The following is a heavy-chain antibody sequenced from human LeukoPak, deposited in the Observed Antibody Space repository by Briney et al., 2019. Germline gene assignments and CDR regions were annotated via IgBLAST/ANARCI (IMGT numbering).Heavy chain of an antibody. CDR2: ISSSGSTI. CDR1: GFTFSSYS. CDR3: ARDPYSGGYSVDLYYYYMDV. J-gene: IGHJ6*03. Sequence: GGSLRLSCAASGFTFSSYSMNWVRQAPGKGLEWVSYISSSGSTIYYADSVKGRFTISRDNAKNSLFLQLNSLRAEDTAVYYCARDPYSGGYSVDLYYYYMDVWGKGTTVTVSS. D-gene: IGHD1-26*01. V-gene: IGHV3-48*04.